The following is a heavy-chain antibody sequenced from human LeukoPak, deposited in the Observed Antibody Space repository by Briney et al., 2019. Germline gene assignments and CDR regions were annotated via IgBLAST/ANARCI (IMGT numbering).Heavy chain of an antibody. CDR1: GYTFTSYG. Sequence: GASVKVSCKASGYTFTSYGISWVRQAPGQGLEWMGWISAYNGNTNYAQKLQGRVTMTTDTSTSTAYMELRSLRSDDTAVYYCARGWPDDYSNYCYMDVWGKGATVTVSS. CDR3: ARGWPDDYSNYCYMDV. J-gene: IGHJ6*03. V-gene: IGHV1-18*01. D-gene: IGHD4-11*01. CDR2: ISAYNGNT.